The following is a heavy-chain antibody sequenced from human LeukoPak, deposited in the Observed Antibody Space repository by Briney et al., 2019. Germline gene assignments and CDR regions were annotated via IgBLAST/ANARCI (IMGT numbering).Heavy chain of an antibody. CDR2: ISGRGGST. CDR3: AKGLCSSEWGYYYYGIDV. V-gene: IGHV3-23*01. J-gene: IGHJ6*02. CDR1: GLIFNLYA. Sequence: GGSLRLSCAASGLIFNLYAMIWVRKAPGKGMESVSAISGRGGSTYYADSVKGRFTISRDNSKNPLYLQMNSLRAEDTAVYYCAKGLCSSEWGYYYYGIDVWGQGTTVTVSS. D-gene: IGHD6-19*01.